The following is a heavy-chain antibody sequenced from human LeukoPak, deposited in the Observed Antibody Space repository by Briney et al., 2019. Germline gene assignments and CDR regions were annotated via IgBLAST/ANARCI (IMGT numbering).Heavy chain of an antibody. CDR3: ARGEQATMIVVYYFDY. J-gene: IGHJ4*02. CDR2: IKQDGSEK. V-gene: IGHV3-7*01. D-gene: IGHD3-22*01. Sequence: GGSLRLSCAASGFTFSSYWMSWVRQAPGKGLEWVANIKQDGSEKYYVDSVKGRFTISRDSAKNSLYLQMNSLRAEDTAVYYCARGEQATMIVVYYFDYWGQGTLVTVSS. CDR1: GFTFSSYW.